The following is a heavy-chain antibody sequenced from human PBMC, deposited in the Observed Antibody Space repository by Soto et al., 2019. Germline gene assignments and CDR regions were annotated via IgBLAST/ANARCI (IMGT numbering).Heavy chain of an antibody. CDR2: IKQDGSER. CDR3: ARDPPYGSGTSQNYGMDV. D-gene: IGHD3-10*01. CDR1: GFTFNTYW. V-gene: IGHV3-7*04. Sequence: PGGSLRLSCVASGFTFNTYWMSWVRQAPGKGLEWVANIKQDGSERYYVDSVKGRFTISRDNAKNSLYLQMNSLRVEDTAVYYCARDPPYGSGTSQNYGMDVWGQGTTVTVSS. J-gene: IGHJ6*02.